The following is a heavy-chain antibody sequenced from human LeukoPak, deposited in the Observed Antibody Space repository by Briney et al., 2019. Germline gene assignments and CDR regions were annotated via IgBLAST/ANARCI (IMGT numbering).Heavy chain of an antibody. CDR3: ANNRGYSYAVFDP. CDR1: GGTISSYA. J-gene: IGHJ5*02. CDR2: IIPIFGPV. V-gene: IGHV1-69*13. D-gene: IGHD5-18*01. Sequence: ASVKVSCKASGGTISSYAISWVRQAPGQGLEWMGGIIPIFGPVNYAQNFQGRVTITADESTSTAYMELSSLRSEDTAVYYCANNRGYSYAVFDPRGQGTLVTVSS.